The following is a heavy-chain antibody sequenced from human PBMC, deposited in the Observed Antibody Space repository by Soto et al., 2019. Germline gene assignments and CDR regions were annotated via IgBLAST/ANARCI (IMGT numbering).Heavy chain of an antibody. D-gene: IGHD3-3*01. J-gene: IGHJ4*02. Sequence: GGSLRLSCAASGFTFSSYGMHWVRQAPGKGLEWVAVISYDGSNKYYADYVKGRFTISRDNSKNTLYLQMNSLRAEDTAVYYCATWGSGYCLDYWGQGTLVTVSS. CDR1: GFTFSSYG. CDR3: ATWGSGYCLDY. V-gene: IGHV3-30*03. CDR2: ISYDGSNK.